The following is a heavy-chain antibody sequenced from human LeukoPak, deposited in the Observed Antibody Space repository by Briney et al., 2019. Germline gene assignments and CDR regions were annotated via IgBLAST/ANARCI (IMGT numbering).Heavy chain of an antibody. Sequence: GGSLRLSCAASGFTLSDYWMHWVRQAPGKGLVWVARINGDGSSSTYADTVKGQFTISRDNAKNTLYLQMNSLRVEDTAVYYCARHPRNMGLDPWGQGTLVTVSS. CDR1: GFTLSDYW. J-gene: IGHJ5*02. CDR2: INGDGSSS. CDR3: ARHPRNMGLDP. D-gene: IGHD1-14*01. V-gene: IGHV3-74*01.